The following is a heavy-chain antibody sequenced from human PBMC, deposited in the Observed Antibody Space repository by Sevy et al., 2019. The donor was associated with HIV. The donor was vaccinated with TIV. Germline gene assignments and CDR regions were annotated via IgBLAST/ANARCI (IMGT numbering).Heavy chain of an antibody. CDR2: IWYDGSNK. D-gene: IGHD1-26*01. CDR1: GFTFSSYG. Sequence: GGSVRLSCAASGFTFSSYGMHWVRQAPGKGLEWVAVIWYDGSNKYYADSVKGRFTISRDNSKNTLYLQMNSLRAEDTAVYYCARDSQFGSPDFDYWGQGTLVTVSS. V-gene: IGHV3-33*01. J-gene: IGHJ4*02. CDR3: ARDSQFGSPDFDY.